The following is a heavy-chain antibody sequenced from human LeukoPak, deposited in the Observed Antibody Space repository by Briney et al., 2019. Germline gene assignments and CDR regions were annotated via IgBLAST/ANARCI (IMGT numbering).Heavy chain of an antibody. V-gene: IGHV1-69*05. CDR1: GGTFSSYA. J-gene: IGHJ4*02. CDR2: IIPVFGTA. CDR3: ARATVGYYYDSSGYPTAPYYFDY. D-gene: IGHD3-22*01. Sequence: SVKVSRKASGGTFSSYAINWVRQAPGQGLEWMGRIIPVFGTANYAQKFQGRVTITTDESTSTAYMELRSLRSEDTAVYYCARATVGYYYDSSGYPTAPYYFDYWGQGTLVTVSS.